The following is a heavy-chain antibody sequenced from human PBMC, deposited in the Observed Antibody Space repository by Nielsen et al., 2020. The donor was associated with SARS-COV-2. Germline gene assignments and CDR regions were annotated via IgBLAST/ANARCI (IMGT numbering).Heavy chain of an antibody. CDR2: TRNKANSYTT. V-gene: IGHV3-72*01. Sequence: LSLTCAASGFTFSDHYMDWVRQAPGKGLEWVGRTRNKANSYTTEYAASVKGRFTISRDDSKNSLYLQMNSLKTEDTAVYYCASGRRYYYYGMDVWGQGTTVTVSS. D-gene: IGHD2-15*01. CDR1: GFTFSDHY. J-gene: IGHJ6*02. CDR3: ASGRRYYYYGMDV.